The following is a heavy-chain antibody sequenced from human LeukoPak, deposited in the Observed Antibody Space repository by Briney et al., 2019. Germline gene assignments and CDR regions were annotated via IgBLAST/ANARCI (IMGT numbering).Heavy chain of an antibody. J-gene: IGHJ4*02. V-gene: IGHV3-30*14. CDR1: GFTFSNYW. CDR3: ARGSYSSSWLLDY. D-gene: IGHD6-13*01. Sequence: PGGSLRLSCAASGFTFSNYWMSWVRQAPGKGLEWVAVISYDGSNKYYADSVKGRFTISRDNSKNTLYLQMNSLRAEDTAVYYCARGSYSSSWLLDYWGQGTLVTVSS. CDR2: ISYDGSNK.